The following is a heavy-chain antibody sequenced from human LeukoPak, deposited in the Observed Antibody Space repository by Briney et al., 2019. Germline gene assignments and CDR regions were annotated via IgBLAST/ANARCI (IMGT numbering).Heavy chain of an antibody. Sequence: SETPSLTCAVYGGSFSGYYWSWIRQPPGKGLEWIGEINHSGSTNYNPSLKSRVTISVDTSKNQFSLKLSSVTAADTAVYYCAIVGGSGSYNWFDPWGQGTLVTVSS. CDR2: INHSGST. CDR1: GGSFSGYY. D-gene: IGHD3-10*01. CDR3: AIVGGSGSYNWFDP. J-gene: IGHJ5*02. V-gene: IGHV4-34*01.